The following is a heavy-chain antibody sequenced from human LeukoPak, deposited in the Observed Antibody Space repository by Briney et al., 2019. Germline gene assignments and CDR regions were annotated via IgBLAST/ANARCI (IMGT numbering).Heavy chain of an antibody. V-gene: IGHV3-15*06. CDR2: IKSKTDGGTT. J-gene: IGHJ4*02. Sequence: GGSLRLSCAASGFTFSRYAMSWVRQAPGKGLEWVGRIKSKTDGGTTYYAAPVKGRFTISRDDSKNTLCLQMNSLKTEDTAVYYCTTDRSMVRGVVYYFDYWGQGTLVTVSS. D-gene: IGHD3-10*01. CDR1: GFTFSRYA. CDR3: TTDRSMVRGVVYYFDY.